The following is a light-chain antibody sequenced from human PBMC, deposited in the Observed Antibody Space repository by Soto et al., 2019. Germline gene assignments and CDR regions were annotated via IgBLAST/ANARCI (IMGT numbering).Light chain of an antibody. J-gene: IGLJ1*01. V-gene: IGLV2-14*03. CDR1: SSDVGVYNY. CDR2: DVT. CDR3: SSYTGSATSVV. Sequence: QSALTQPASVSGSPGQSVTISCTGTSSDVGVYNYVSWYQQHPGKAPKLMIYDVTYRPSGVSNRFSGSKSGNTASLTISGLQAEDEADYFCSSYTGSATSVVFGTGTKLTVL.